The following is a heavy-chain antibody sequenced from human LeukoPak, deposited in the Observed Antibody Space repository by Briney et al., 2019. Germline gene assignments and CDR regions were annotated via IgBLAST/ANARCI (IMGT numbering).Heavy chain of an antibody. CDR2: TSYDGSNK. D-gene: IGHD3-22*01. Sequence: QPGRSLRLSCAASGFTFSSYAMHWVRQAPGKGLEWVAVTSYDGSNKYYADSVKGRFTISRDNSKNTLYLQMNSLRAEDTAAYYCARDRYYYDSSGYLLRYFDYWGQGTLVTVSS. V-gene: IGHV3-30-3*01. CDR3: ARDRYYYDSSGYLLRYFDY. CDR1: GFTFSSYA. J-gene: IGHJ4*02.